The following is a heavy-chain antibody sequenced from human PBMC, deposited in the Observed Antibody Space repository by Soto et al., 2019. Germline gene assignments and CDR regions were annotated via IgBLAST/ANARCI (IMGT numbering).Heavy chain of an antibody. J-gene: IGHJ4*02. V-gene: IGHV3-23*01. CDR1: GFTFSTYV. CDR2: ISASGVGT. Sequence: EVQLLESGGGSVQPGESLRLSCVASGFTFSTYVMSWVRQAPGKGLEWVSGISASGVGTYYADSVKGRFTISRDNSKSTLWLQMNSLRSEDTAVYYCGNPGSYWGQGILVTVSS. D-gene: IGHD3-10*01. CDR3: GNPGSY.